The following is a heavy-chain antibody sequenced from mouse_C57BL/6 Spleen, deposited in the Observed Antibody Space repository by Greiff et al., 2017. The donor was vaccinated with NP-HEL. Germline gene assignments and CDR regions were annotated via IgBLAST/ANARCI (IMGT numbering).Heavy chain of an antibody. CDR2: IYPGDGDT. J-gene: IGHJ2*01. D-gene: IGHD1-1*01. CDR3: ARFITTVVGDDD. CDR1: GYAFSSYW. Sequence: VQLQQSGAELVKPGASVKISCKASGYAFSSYWMNWVKQRPGKGLEWIGQIYPGDGDTNYNGKFKGKATLTADKSSSTAYMQLSSLTSEDSAVYFCARFITTVVGDDDWGQGTTLTVSS. V-gene: IGHV1-80*01.